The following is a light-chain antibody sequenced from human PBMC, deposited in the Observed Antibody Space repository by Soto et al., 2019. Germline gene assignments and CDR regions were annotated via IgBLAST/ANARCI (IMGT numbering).Light chain of an antibody. J-gene: IGKJ1*01. V-gene: IGKV3-15*01. CDR1: QSVSYN. Sequence: EIVMTQSPATLSVSPGERATLSCRASQSVSYNLAWYQQKPGQAPRLLIYGASTRATGIPARFSGSGSGTEFTLTMSSLQSEDFALYYRQQYNKSPRAFGQGTKVDIK. CDR2: GAS. CDR3: QQYNKSPRA.